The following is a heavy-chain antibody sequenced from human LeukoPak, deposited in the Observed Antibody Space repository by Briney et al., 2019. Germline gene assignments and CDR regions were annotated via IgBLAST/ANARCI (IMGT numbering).Heavy chain of an antibody. V-gene: IGHV1-69*13. J-gene: IGHJ6*02. CDR1: GYTFTSYA. CDR3: ARVLHPSGSGMDV. Sequence: GASVKVSCKASGYTFTSYAMHWVRQAPGQGLEWMGGIIPIFGTANYAQKFQGRVTITADESTSTAYMELSSLRSEDTAVYYCARVLHPSGSGMDVWGQGTTVTVSS. D-gene: IGHD3-22*01. CDR2: IIPIFGTA.